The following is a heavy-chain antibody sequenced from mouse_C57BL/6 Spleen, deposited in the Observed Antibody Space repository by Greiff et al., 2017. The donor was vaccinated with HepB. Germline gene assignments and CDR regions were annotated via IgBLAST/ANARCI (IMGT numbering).Heavy chain of an antibody. J-gene: IGHJ2*01. CDR1: GFTFSSYG. Sequence: EVQVVESGGDLVKPGGSLKLSCAASGFTFSSYGMSWVRQTPDKRLEWVATISSGGSYTYYPDSVKGRFTISRDNAKNTLYLQMSSLKSEDTAMYYCARDGPYFDYWGQGTTLTVSS. V-gene: IGHV5-6*01. CDR2: ISSGGSYT. D-gene: IGHD2-3*01. CDR3: ARDGPYFDY.